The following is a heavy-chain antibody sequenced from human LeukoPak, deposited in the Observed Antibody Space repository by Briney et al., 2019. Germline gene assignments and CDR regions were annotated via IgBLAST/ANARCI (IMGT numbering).Heavy chain of an antibody. D-gene: IGHD6-19*01. Sequence: SETLSLTCAVYGGSFSGYYWSWIRQPPGKGLEWIGEINHSRSSNYNPSLKSRVTISVDTSKNQFSLKLSSVTAADTAVYYCASRLMIAVAGTGRSDYFDYWGQGTLVTVSS. J-gene: IGHJ4*02. CDR1: GGSFSGYY. CDR3: ASRLMIAVAGTGRSDYFDY. V-gene: IGHV4-34*01. CDR2: INHSRSS.